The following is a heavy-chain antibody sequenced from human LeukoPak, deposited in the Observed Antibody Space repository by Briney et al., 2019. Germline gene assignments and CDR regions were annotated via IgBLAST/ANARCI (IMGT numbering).Heavy chain of an antibody. V-gene: IGHV3-30*18. D-gene: IGHD5-18*01. CDR3: AKDLTAMVVPDY. Sequence: GGSVRLSCAASGFTSSSYGMHWVRQAPGKGLEWVAVISYDGSNKYYADSVKGRFTISRDNSKNTLYLQMNSLRAEDTAVYYCAKDLTAMVVPDYWGQGTLVTVSS. J-gene: IGHJ4*02. CDR2: ISYDGSNK. CDR1: GFTSSSYG.